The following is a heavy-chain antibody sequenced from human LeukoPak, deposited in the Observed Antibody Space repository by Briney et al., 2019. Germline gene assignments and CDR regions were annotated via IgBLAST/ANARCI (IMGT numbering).Heavy chain of an antibody. J-gene: IGHJ5*02. V-gene: IGHV1-2*02. CDR1: GYIFTGYY. Sequence: ASVKVSCKASGYIFTGYYIHWVRQAPGQGLEWMGWINPNSGGTNYPQKFQGRVTMTRDTSISTAYMELSSLRSDDTAVYYCARGSNWNYAWFDPWGQGTLVTVSS. D-gene: IGHD1-7*01. CDR2: INPNSGGT. CDR3: ARGSNWNYAWFDP.